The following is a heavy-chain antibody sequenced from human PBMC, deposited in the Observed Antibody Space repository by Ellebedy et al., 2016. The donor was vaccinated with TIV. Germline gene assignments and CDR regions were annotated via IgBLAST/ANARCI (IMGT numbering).Heavy chain of an antibody. V-gene: IGHV3-74*01. CDR3: AASRGMVRGVYLDY. CDR2: INSDGSNT. Sequence: PGGSLRLSCAASGFTFSNYWIHWVRHAPGKGLVWVSRINSDGSNTTYADSVKGRFTISRDNAKNTLYLQMNSLRPDDTAVYYCAASRGMVRGVYLDYWGLGTLVTVSS. J-gene: IGHJ4*02. D-gene: IGHD3-10*01. CDR1: GFTFSNYW.